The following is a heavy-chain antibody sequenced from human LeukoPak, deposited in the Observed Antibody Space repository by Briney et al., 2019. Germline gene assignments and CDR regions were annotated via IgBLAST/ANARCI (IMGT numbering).Heavy chain of an antibody. D-gene: IGHD3-22*01. CDR3: ARDSHYDSSGYYYYYYMDV. V-gene: IGHV3-21*01. Sequence: PGGSLRLSCAASGFTFSSYSMNWVRQAPGKGLEWVSSISSSSSYIYYADSVKGRFTISRDNAKNSLYLQMNSLRAEGTAVYYCARDSHYDSSGYYYYYYMDVWGKGTTVTVSS. CDR1: GFTFSSYS. J-gene: IGHJ6*03. CDR2: ISSSSSYI.